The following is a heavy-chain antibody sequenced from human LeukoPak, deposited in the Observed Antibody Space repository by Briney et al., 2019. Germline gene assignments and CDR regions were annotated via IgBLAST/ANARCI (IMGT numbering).Heavy chain of an antibody. CDR1: GFTFSTYS. V-gene: IGHV3-23*01. J-gene: IGHJ4*01. D-gene: IGHD6-19*01. CDR2: LNAVDSGT. CDR3: AKDATRSSGWYYFDF. Sequence: PGGSLRLSCAAYGFTFSTYSMSWVRQAPGKGLEWVSGLNAVDSGTYYADSVKGRFTISRDNSKNTLYLQVNSLRAEDTAVYYCAKDATRSSGWYYFDFWGHGTLVTVSS.